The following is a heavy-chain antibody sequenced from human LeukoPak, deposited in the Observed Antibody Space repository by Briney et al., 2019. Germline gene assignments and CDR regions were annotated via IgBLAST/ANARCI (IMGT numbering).Heavy chain of an antibody. CDR1: GFTFSSY. CDR2: INSDGSST. D-gene: IGHD6-13*01. V-gene: IGHV3-74*01. Sequence: GGSLRLSCAASGFTFSSYHWVRQAPGKGLVWVSRINSDGSSTDYADSVKGRFTISRDNAKNTLYLQMDSLRAEDTAVYYCSRDLEAAADPLDYWGQGTLVTASS. CDR3: SRDLEAAADPLDY. J-gene: IGHJ4*02.